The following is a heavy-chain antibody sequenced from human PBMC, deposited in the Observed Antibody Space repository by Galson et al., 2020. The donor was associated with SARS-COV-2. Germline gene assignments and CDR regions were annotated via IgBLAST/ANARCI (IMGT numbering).Heavy chain of an antibody. J-gene: IGHJ4*02. CDR3: ARLDAYGPGY. D-gene: IGHD2-21*01. Sequence: SGGSLRLSCAASGFTFSTYEMNCVRQAPGTGLEWVSYIRSSGRTIHYADSVKGRFTISRDNAKSSQSLQMNSLRAEDTAVYYCARLDAYGPGYWGQGILGTVSS. CDR1: GFTFSTYE. V-gene: IGHV3-48*03. CDR2: IRSSGRTI.